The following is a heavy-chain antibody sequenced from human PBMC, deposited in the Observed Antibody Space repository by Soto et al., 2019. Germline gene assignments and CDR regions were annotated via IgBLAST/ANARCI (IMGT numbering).Heavy chain of an antibody. CDR1: GGSISSDNW. Sequence: SETLSLTCAVSGGSISSDNWWSWVRQPPGKGLEWIGEVSQSGNTNYNPSLMSRLTISVDKSKNQFSLRLTYVTAADTGIYYCAREVPGLREVNRNWFDPWGQGTLVTVSS. V-gene: IGHV4-4*02. D-gene: IGHD3-10*01. J-gene: IGHJ5*02. CDR2: VSQSGNT. CDR3: AREVPGLREVNRNWFDP.